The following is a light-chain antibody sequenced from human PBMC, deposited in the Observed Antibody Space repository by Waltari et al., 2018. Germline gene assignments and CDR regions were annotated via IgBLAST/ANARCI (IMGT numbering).Light chain of an antibody. CDR3: AAWDDALNGRV. Sequence: QSVLAQPPSASGTPGQGVTLSCSGSSSNIGGNGVSWYQQLPGTAPKLLIHTNDQRPSGVPDRFSASKSGTSASLAISGLQSEDEAHYFCAAWDDALNGRVFGGGTKVTVL. V-gene: IGLV1-44*01. CDR1: SSNIGGNG. CDR2: TND. J-gene: IGLJ3*02.